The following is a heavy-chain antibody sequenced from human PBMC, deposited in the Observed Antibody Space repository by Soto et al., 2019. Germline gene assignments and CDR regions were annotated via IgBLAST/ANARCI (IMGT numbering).Heavy chain of an antibody. D-gene: IGHD2-2*01. CDR3: AHMGVVPAGIGFDY. Sequence: QITLKESGPTLVKPTQTLTLTCTFSGFSLSTSGVGVGWIRQPPGKALEWLALIYWDDDKRYSPSLKSRLTTXKXTXXNQVALTMTNMDPVDTATDDCAHMGVVPAGIGFDYWGQGTLVTVSS. J-gene: IGHJ4*02. CDR1: GFSLSTSGVG. V-gene: IGHV2-5*02. CDR2: IYWDDDK.